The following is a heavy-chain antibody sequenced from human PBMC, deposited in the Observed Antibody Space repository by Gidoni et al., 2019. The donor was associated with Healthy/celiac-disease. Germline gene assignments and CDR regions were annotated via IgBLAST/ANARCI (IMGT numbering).Heavy chain of an antibody. V-gene: IGHV4-39*01. J-gene: IGHJ4*02. CDR3: ARLTRIGDFDY. CDR2: IYYSGST. Sequence: QLQLQESGPGLVKPSETLSLTCTVSGGSISSSSSYWGWIRQPPGKGLEWIGSIYYSGSTYYNPSLKSRVTISVDTSKNQFSLKLSSVTAADTAVYYCARLTRIGDFDYWGQGTLVTVSS. CDR1: GGSISSSSSY. D-gene: IGHD2-15*01.